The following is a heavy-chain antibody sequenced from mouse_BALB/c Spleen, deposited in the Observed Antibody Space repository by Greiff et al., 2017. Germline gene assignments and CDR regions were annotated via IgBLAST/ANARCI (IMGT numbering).Heavy chain of an antibody. V-gene: IGHV1-80*01. Sequence: QVQLKQSGAELVRPGSSVKISCKASGYAFSSYWMNWVKQRPGQGLEWIGQIYPGDGDTNYNGKFKGKATLTADKSSSTAYMQLSSLTSEDSAVYFCARGVTTATFAYWGQGTLVTVSA. J-gene: IGHJ3*01. D-gene: IGHD1-2*01. CDR2: IYPGDGDT. CDR1: GYAFSSYW. CDR3: ARGVTTATFAY.